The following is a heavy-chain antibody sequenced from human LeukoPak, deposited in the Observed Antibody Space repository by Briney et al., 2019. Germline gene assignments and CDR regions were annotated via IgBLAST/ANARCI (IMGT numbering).Heavy chain of an antibody. V-gene: IGHV3-23*01. CDR3: ARRVGGTPDY. Sequence: GGSLGLSCAASGFTFSIDVMTWVRQAPGKGLEWVSAIDDDGGSTDYADSVRGRFTISRDNSKNTLFLQMNRLRADDTALYYCARRVGGTPDYWGRGTLVTVSS. D-gene: IGHD6-19*01. CDR2: IDDDGGST. J-gene: IGHJ4*02. CDR1: GFTFSIDV.